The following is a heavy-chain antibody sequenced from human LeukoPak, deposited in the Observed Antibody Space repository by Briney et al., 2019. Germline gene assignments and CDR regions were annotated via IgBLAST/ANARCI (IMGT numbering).Heavy chain of an antibody. D-gene: IGHD4-17*01. CDR2: INPSGGST. CDR3: ARGDYGDYGDYYYGMDV. J-gene: IGHJ6*02. Sequence: ASVKVSCKASGYTFTSYYMHWVRQAPGQGLEWMGIINPSGGSTSYAQKFQGRVTMTRDTSTSTVYMELSSLRSEDTAVYYCARGDYGDYGDYYYGMDVWGQGTTVTVSS. V-gene: IGHV1-46*01. CDR1: GYTFTSYY.